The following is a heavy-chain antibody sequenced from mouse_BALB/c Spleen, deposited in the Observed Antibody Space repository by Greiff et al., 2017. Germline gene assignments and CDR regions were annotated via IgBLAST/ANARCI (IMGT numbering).Heavy chain of an antibody. D-gene: IGHD1-1*01. CDR1: GFNIKDYY. J-gene: IGHJ3*01. CDR3: ARDSYYYGSSYGGTWFAY. V-gene: IGHV14-1*02. CDR2: IDPENGNT. Sequence: EVKLVESGAELVRPGALVKLSCKASGFNIKDYYMHWVKQRPEQGLEWIGWIDPENGNTIYDPKFQGKASITADTSSNTAYLQLSSLTSEDTAVYYCARDSYYYGSSYGGTWFAYWGQGTLVTVSA.